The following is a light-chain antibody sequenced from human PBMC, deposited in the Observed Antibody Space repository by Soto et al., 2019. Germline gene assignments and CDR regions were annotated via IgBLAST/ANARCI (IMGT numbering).Light chain of an antibody. CDR1: QSVSSSY. CDR2: DAS. Sequence: EVVLTQSPGTLSLSPGGRATLSCRASQSVSSSYLAWYQQKPGLAPRLLIYDASSRATGIPDRFSGSGSWTDFTLTISRLEPEDFAVYYCQQYGSSPSLTFGGGTKVDIK. V-gene: IGKV3D-20*01. CDR3: QQYGSSPSLT. J-gene: IGKJ4*01.